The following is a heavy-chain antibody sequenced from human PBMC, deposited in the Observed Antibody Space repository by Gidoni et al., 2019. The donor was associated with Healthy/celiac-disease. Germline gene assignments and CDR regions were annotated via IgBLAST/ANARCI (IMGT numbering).Heavy chain of an antibody. CDR3: AHIYSARPGSEPGPFDY. CDR2: IYWDDDK. V-gene: IGHV2-5*02. Sequence: QITLKESGPTLVKPTQTLTLTCTFSGLSLSPSGVGVGWIRQPPGKALEWLALIYWDDDKRYSPSLKRRLTITKDTSKNQVVLTMTNMDPVDTATYYCAHIYSARPGSEPGPFDYWGQGTLVTVSS. D-gene: IGHD6-6*01. J-gene: IGHJ4*02. CDR1: GLSLSPSGVG.